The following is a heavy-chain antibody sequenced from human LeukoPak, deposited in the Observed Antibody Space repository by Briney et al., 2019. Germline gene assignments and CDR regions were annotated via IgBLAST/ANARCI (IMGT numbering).Heavy chain of an antibody. D-gene: IGHD2-21*02. V-gene: IGHV4-59*12. CDR3: ARDRGRDCGGDCYSDY. CDR2: IYYSGST. Sequence: ETLSLTCTVSGGSISSYYWSWIRQPPGKGLEWIGYIYYSGSTNYNPSLKSRVTISVDTSKNQFSLKLSSVTAADTAVYYCARDRGRDCGGDCYSDYWGQGTLVTVSS. CDR1: GGSISSYY. J-gene: IGHJ4*02.